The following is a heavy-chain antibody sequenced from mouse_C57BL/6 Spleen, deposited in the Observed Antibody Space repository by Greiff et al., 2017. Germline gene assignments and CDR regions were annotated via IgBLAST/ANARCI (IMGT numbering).Heavy chain of an antibody. CDR2: INPSTGGT. CDR3: ARSMDYGTVYAMDY. CDR1: GYSFTGYY. J-gene: IGHJ4*01. V-gene: IGHV1-42*01. Sequence: VQLQQSGPELVKPGASVKISCKASGYSFTGYYMNWVKQSPEKSLEWIGEINPSTGGTTYNQKFKAKATLTVDKSSSTAYMQHKSLTSDDSAVYYCARSMDYGTVYAMDYWGQGTSVTVSS. D-gene: IGHD1-1*01.